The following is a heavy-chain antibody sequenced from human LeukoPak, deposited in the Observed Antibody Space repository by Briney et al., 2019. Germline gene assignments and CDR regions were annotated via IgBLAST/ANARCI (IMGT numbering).Heavy chain of an antibody. CDR2: IKHDGSQK. V-gene: IGHV3-7*05. CDR3: ARDGMGGIKAFDI. D-gene: IGHD3-10*01. J-gene: IGHJ3*02. Sequence: GGALRLSCAASGFTFSRYWMSWVRQAPGRGLEWVANIKHDGSQKYYVDSVKGRITISRDNAKNSLYLQMTSLRAEDTAVYYCARDGMGGIKAFDIWGQGTMVTVSS. CDR1: GFTFSRYW.